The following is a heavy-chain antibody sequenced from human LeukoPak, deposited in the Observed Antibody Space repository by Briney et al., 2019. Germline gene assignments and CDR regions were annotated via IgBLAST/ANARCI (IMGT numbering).Heavy chain of an antibody. J-gene: IGHJ5*02. V-gene: IGHV4-31*03. Sequence: PSQTLSLTCTVSGGSISSGGYYWSWIRQHPGKGLEWIGYIYYSGSTYYNPSLKSRVTISVDTSKNQFSLKLSSVTAADTAVYYCARSMIAVAGTGWFDPWGQGTLVTVSS. D-gene: IGHD6-19*01. CDR1: GGSISSGGYY. CDR2: IYYSGST. CDR3: ARSMIAVAGTGWFDP.